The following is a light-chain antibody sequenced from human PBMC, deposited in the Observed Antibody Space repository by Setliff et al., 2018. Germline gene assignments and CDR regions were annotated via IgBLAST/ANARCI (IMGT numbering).Light chain of an antibody. CDR2: DVN. Sequence: QSALTQPPSASGSPGQSITISCTGTSSDVGGYEYVSWYQQYPGKVPKRMIYDVNKRPSGVPDRFSGSKSGNTASLTVSGLQVEDEGDYYCISYAGSSKYVFGTGTKSPS. CDR1: SSDVGGYEY. J-gene: IGLJ1*01. CDR3: ISYAGSSKYV. V-gene: IGLV2-8*01.